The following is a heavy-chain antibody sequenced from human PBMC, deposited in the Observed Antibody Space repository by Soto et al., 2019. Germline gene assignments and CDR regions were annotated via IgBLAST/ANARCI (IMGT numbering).Heavy chain of an antibody. CDR1: GGTFSSYA. J-gene: IGHJ4*02. CDR2: IIPIFGTA. Sequence: QVQLVQSGAEVKKPGSSVKVSCKASGGTFSSYAISWVRQAPGQGLEWMGGIIPIFGTADYAQKFQGRVTITADESTSTAYMELSSLKSEDTAVYYCASHYDSSGYYYRGLDYWGQGTLVTVSS. V-gene: IGHV1-69*12. CDR3: ASHYDSSGYYYRGLDY. D-gene: IGHD3-22*01.